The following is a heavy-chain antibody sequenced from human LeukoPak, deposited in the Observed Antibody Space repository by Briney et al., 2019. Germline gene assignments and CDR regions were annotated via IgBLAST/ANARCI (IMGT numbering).Heavy chain of an antibody. J-gene: IGHJ3*02. CDR2: ISWNSGSI. D-gene: IGHD2-2*01. CDR3: AKDIYAKIGDAFDI. Sequence: GGSLRLSCAASGFTFDDYAMHWVRQAPGKGLEWVLGISWNSGSIGYADSVKGRFTISRDNAKNSLYLQMNSLRAEDTALYYCAKDIYAKIGDAFDIWGQGTMVTVSS. V-gene: IGHV3-9*01. CDR1: GFTFDDYA.